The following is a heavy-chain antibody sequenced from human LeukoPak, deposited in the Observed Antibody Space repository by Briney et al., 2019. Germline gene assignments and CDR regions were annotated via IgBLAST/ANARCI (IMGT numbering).Heavy chain of an antibody. CDR2: IVVGSGNT. V-gene: IGHV1-58*02. J-gene: IGHJ4*02. CDR1: GFTFTRSA. D-gene: IGHD3-10*01. Sequence: GASVKVSCKASGFTFTRSAMQWVRQARGQRLEWIRWIVVGSGNTNYAQKFQKRVTITRDMSTSTAHMELSSLRSEDTAVYYCAALYNFGSGSYSPIDYWGQGTLVTVSS. CDR3: AALYNFGSGSYSPIDY.